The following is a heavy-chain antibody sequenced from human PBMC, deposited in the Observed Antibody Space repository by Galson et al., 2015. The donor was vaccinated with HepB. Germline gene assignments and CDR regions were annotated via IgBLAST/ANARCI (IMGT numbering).Heavy chain of an antibody. CDR2: INSDGTST. CDR3: AGPSLYYDSSDYYQTAFFDS. D-gene: IGHD3-22*01. CDR1: GFTFSRYW. J-gene: IGHJ4*02. Sequence: SLRLSCAASGFTFSRYWMHWVRQAPGKGLVWVSRINSDGTSTSYADSVKGRLTISRDNAKNTLYLQMNSLRAEDTAVYYCAGPSLYYDSSDYYQTAFFDSWGQGTLVTVSS. V-gene: IGHV3-74*01.